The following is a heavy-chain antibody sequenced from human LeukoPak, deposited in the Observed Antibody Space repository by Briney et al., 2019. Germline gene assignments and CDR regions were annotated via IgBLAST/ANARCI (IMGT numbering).Heavy chain of an antibody. CDR2: IYSDNT. CDR1: GFTVSSNS. CDR3: ARRGEITFGGVIVTPYGLDY. J-gene: IGHJ4*02. Sequence: GGSLRLSCTVSGFTVSSNSMSWVRQAPGKGLEWVSFIYSDNTHYSDSVKGRFTISRDNSKNTLYLQMNSLRAEDTAVYYCARRGEITFGGVIVTPYGLDYWGQGTLVTVSS. D-gene: IGHD3-16*02. V-gene: IGHV3-53*01.